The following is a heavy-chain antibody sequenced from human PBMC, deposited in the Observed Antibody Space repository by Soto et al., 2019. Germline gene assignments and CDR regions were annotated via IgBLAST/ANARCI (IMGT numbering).Heavy chain of an antibody. CDR1: GFSLSTSGVG. J-gene: IGHJ4*02. Sequence: QITLKESGPTLVKPTQTLTLTCTFSGFSLSTSGVGVGWXRQPPGXXLEWXALIYWDDDKRYSPSLKSRLTITKDTSKNXVVLTMTNXXXXXXXXXXXXXXXXXXXXXXXXXXXAHYYFDYWGQGTLVTVSS. CDR3: XXXXXXXXXXXXXXXXAHYYFDY. CDR2: IYWDDDK. V-gene: IGHV2-5*02. D-gene: IGHD2-2*01.